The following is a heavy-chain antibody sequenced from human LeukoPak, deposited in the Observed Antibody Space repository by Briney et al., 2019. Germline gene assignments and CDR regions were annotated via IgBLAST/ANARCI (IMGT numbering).Heavy chain of an antibody. CDR1: GFTFSNYA. D-gene: IGHD3-10*01. Sequence: PGGSLRLSCAASGFTFSNYAMSWVRQAPGKGLEWVSAITGSSGSTYYADSVKGRFTISRDNSKNTLYLQMNSLRAEDTAVYYCARDRYGSGSRYYYGMDVWGKGTTVTVSS. CDR3: ARDRYGSGSRYYYGMDV. CDR2: ITGSSGST. J-gene: IGHJ6*04. V-gene: IGHV3-23*01.